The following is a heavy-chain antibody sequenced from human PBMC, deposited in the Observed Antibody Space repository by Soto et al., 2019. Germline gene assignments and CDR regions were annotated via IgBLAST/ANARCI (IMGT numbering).Heavy chain of an antibody. CDR1: GFTFNNFW. Sequence: GGSLRLSCAGSGFTFNNFWMHWVRQAPGKGLVWVARINTDGRVTSHADSVKGRFTISRDNAKSTLYLQMNSLRAEDSARYYCARQTGLGATNYWGRGTLVTVSS. J-gene: IGHJ4*02. CDR3: ARQTGLGATNY. V-gene: IGHV3-74*01. D-gene: IGHD1-26*01. CDR2: INTDGRVT.